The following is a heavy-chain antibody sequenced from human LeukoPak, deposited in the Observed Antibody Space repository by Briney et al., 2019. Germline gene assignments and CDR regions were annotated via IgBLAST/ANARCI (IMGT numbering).Heavy chain of an antibody. CDR3: ARGAAGQVWSLYYFDY. Sequence: ASVKVSCKASGYTFTDYYIHWVRQAPGQGLEWMGWVNPNSGGTNYAQKFKGRVTMTRDTSISTAYVDLSKLISGDTAVYYCARGAAGQVWSLYYFDYWGRGTPVTVSS. CDR1: GYTFTDYY. J-gene: IGHJ4*02. D-gene: IGHD5-18*01. CDR2: VNPNSGGT. V-gene: IGHV1-2*02.